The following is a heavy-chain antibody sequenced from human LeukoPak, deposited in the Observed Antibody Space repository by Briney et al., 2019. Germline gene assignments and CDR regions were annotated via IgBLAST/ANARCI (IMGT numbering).Heavy chain of an antibody. CDR1: GGSFSGYY. Sequence: PSETLSLTCAVYGGSFSGYYWSWIRQPPGKGLEWIGEIHHSGSTNYNPSLKSRLTISVDTSKNQFSLKLSSVTAADTAVYYCARHGGYSSSWYEVYWGQGTLVTVSS. CDR2: IHHSGST. CDR3: ARHGGYSSSWYEVY. V-gene: IGHV4-34*01. J-gene: IGHJ4*02. D-gene: IGHD6-13*01.